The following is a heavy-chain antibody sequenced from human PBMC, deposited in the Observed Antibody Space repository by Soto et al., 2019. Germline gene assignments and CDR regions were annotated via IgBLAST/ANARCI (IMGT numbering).Heavy chain of an antibody. CDR2: DSYIGST. D-gene: IGHD1-26*01. Sequence: SEPLSLTCTVTGGYTSSYYWSWIRQPPGKGLEWIGYDSYIGSTDYNPSLKSRVTISVDTSKNQVSLKLSSATAAYTFLYYRAKHRGSYAFGFWGPGTLVTVSS. V-gene: IGHV4-59*08. CDR1: GGYTSSYY. CDR3: AKHRGSYAFGF. J-gene: IGHJ4*02.